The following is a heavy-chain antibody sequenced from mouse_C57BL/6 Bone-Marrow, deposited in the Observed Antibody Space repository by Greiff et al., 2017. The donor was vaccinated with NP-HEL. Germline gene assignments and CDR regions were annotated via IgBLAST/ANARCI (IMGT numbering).Heavy chain of an antibody. CDR2: IHPTSGST. V-gene: IGHV1-64*01. J-gene: IGHJ4*01. D-gene: IGHD4-1*01. CDR1: GYTFTSYW. Sequence: QVQLQQPGAELVKPGASVKLSCKASGYTFTSYWMHWVKQRPGQGLEWIGMIHPTSGSTNYNEKFKSKATLTVAKSSSTAYMQLSSLTSEDSAFYCCANWGTGDMDYGGRGTSVTVSA. CDR3: ANWGTGDMDY.